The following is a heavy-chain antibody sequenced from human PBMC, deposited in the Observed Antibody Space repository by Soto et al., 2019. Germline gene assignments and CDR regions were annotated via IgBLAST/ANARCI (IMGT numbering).Heavy chain of an antibody. D-gene: IGHD2-2*01. J-gene: IGHJ6*02. Sequence: LCLTCTVSGGSISSSSYYWGWIRQPPGKGLEWIGSIYYSGSTYYNPSLKSRVTISVDTSKNQFSLKLSSVTAADTAVYYCARLVVGYWSSTIFRRLWDYCYYYGMDVCGQGTTVTVSS. V-gene: IGHV4-39*01. CDR2: IYYSGST. CDR3: ARLVVGYWSSTIFRRLWDYCYYYGMDV. CDR1: GGSISSSSYY.